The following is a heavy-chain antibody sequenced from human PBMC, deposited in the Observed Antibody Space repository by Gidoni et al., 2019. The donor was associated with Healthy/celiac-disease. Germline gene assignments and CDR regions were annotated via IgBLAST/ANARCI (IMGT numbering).Heavy chain of an antibody. CDR2: ISYDGSNK. D-gene: IGHD1-1*01. Sequence: QVQLVESGGGVVQPGRSLRLSCAASGFTFSSYGMHWVRQAPGKGLEWVAVISYDGSNKYYADSVKGRFTISRDNSKNTLYLQMNSLRAEDTAVYYCRSPEITTGTDYDAFDIWGQGTMVTVSS. V-gene: IGHV3-30*03. CDR3: RSPEITTGTDYDAFDI. CDR1: GFTFSSYG. J-gene: IGHJ3*02.